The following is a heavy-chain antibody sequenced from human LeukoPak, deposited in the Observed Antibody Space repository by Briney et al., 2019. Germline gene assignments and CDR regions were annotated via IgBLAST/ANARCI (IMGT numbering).Heavy chain of an antibody. D-gene: IGHD2-15*01. J-gene: IGHJ4*02. Sequence: SETLSLTCVVSGGSVSGYYWGWIRQPPGRGLEWIGYVYYSGSTNYNPSFKSRITISVDTSRNQFSLQLSSVTAADTAVYYCTRIHRYCSGGACYVLDNWGQGTLVAVSS. CDR1: GGSVSGYY. V-gene: IGHV4-59*02. CDR3: TRIHRYCSGGACYVLDN. CDR2: VYYSGST.